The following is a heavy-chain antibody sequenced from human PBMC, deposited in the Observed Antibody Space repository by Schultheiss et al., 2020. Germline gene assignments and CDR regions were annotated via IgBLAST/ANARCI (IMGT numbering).Heavy chain of an antibody. V-gene: IGHV4-34*01. D-gene: IGHD5-18*01. CDR3: ARRGYRSALFDS. Sequence: SETLSLTCAVYGGSFSGYYWSWIRQPPGKGLEWIGYIYYSGSTNYNPSLKSRVTISVDTSKNQFSLKLSSVTAADTAVYYCARRGYRSALFDSWGQGTLVTVSS. J-gene: IGHJ4*02. CDR1: GGSFSGYY. CDR2: IYYSGST.